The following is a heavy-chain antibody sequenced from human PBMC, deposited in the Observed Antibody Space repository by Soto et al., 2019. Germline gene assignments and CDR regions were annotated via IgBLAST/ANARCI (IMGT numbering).Heavy chain of an antibody. CDR2: INPNSGGT. J-gene: IGHJ4*02. Sequence: QVQLVQSGAEVKKPGASVKVSCKASGYTFTGYYMHWVRQAPGQGLEWMGWINPNSGGTNYAQKFQGWVTMTRDTSISTAYMALSRLRSDDTAVYYCARASLTTVTPLDYWGQGTLVTVSS. D-gene: IGHD4-17*01. CDR1: GYTFTGYY. V-gene: IGHV1-2*04. CDR3: ARASLTTVTPLDY.